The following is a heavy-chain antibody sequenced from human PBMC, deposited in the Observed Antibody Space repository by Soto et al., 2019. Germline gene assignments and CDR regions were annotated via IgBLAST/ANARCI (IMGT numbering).Heavy chain of an antibody. CDR2: IYSGDSII. D-gene: IGHD3-22*01. Sequence: GESLKISCTGSGYIFTSYWIAWVRQMPEKGLEWMGIIYSGDSIIRYSPSFQGQVTISADKSISTAYLQWSSLKASDTAMYYCARRDSRGYRDYYYGMDVWGQGTTVTVSS. V-gene: IGHV5-51*01. CDR1: GYIFTSYW. CDR3: ARRDSRGYRDYYYGMDV. J-gene: IGHJ6*02.